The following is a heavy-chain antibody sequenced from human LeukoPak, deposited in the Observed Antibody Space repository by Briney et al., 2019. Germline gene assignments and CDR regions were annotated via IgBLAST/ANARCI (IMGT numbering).Heavy chain of an antibody. D-gene: IGHD2-2*01. J-gene: IGHJ4*02. CDR3: ANSYCSSTSCYLYYFDY. V-gene: IGHV3-23*01. CDR2: ISGSGGST. Sequence: GGSLRLSCAASGFTFSSYAMSWVRQAPGKGLEWVSAISGSGGSTYYVDSVKGRFTISRDNSKNTLYLQMNSLRAEDTAVYYCANSYCSSTSCYLYYFDYWGQGTLVTVSS. CDR1: GFTFSSYA.